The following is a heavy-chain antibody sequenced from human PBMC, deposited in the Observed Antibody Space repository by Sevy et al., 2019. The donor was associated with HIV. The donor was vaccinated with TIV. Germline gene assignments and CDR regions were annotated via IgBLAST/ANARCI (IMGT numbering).Heavy chain of an antibody. J-gene: IGHJ4*02. CDR3: ATTKDYYDSSGYPFDY. CDR1: GYTLTDFS. Sequence: VSVKVSCKLSGYTLTDFSMHWVRQAPGKGLEGVATFDPEDGRTIYAQKFQGRVTMTEDTSTDTAYMELNSLRSDDTAVYYCATTKDYYDSSGYPFDYWGQGTQVTVSS. CDR2: FDPEDGRT. V-gene: IGHV1-24*01. D-gene: IGHD3-22*01.